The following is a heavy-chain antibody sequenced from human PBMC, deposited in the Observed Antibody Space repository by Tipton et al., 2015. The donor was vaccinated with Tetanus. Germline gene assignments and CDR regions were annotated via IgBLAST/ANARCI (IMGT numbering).Heavy chain of an antibody. V-gene: IGHV4-59*01. Sequence: GLVKPSETLSLMCTASGASISNYYWSWIRQPPGKGLEWIGYVYNSGSFNYNPSLKSRVTISIDAAKIQFSLQLTSVTAADTAVYYCARGSRYGSGYVSYFDSWGQGTPVTVSS. J-gene: IGHJ4*02. CDR2: VYNSGSF. D-gene: IGHD5-18*01. CDR1: GASISNYY. CDR3: ARGSRYGSGYVSYFDS.